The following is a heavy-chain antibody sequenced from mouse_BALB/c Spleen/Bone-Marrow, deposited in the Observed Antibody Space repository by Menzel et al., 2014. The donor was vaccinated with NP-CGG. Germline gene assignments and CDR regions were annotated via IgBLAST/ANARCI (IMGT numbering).Heavy chain of an antibody. CDR1: GFNIKDTY. Sequence: EVQLQQSGAELVKPGASVKLSCTASGFNIKDTYMHWVKQRPEQGLEWIGRIDPANGNTKYDPKFQGKATITADTSSNTAYLQLSSLTSEDTAVYYCASYYYGYSFDSWGQGTPLTVSS. CDR3: ASYYYGYSFDS. CDR2: IDPANGNT. V-gene: IGHV14-3*02. J-gene: IGHJ2*01. D-gene: IGHD1-1*01.